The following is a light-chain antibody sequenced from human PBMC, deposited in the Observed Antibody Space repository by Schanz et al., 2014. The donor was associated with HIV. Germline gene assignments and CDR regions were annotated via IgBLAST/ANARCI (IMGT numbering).Light chain of an antibody. CDR1: SSDIGNYNL. V-gene: IGLV2-14*02. CDR3: STFSGNATL. J-gene: IGLJ2*01. Sequence: QSALTQPASVSGSPGQSITISCTGTSSDIGNYNLVSWFQHHPGEAPKIMIFEVRKRPSGVSGRFSGSKAGNTASLTISRLQAADEADYYCSTFSGNATLFGGGTQLTVL. CDR2: EVR.